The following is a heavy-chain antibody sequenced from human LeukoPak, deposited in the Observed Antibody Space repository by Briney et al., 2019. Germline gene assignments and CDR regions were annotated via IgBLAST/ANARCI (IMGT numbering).Heavy chain of an antibody. CDR3: AKEGDQYCSSTSCYGPYYYYMDV. V-gene: IGHV3-23*01. Sequence: PGGSLRLSCAASGFTFSSYAMSWVRQAPGKGLEWVSAISGSGGSTYYADSVKGRFTISRDNSKNTLYLQMNSLRAEDTAVYYCAKEGDQYCSSTSCYGPYYYYMDVWGKGTTVTVSS. D-gene: IGHD2-2*01. J-gene: IGHJ6*03. CDR2: ISGSGGST. CDR1: GFTFSSYA.